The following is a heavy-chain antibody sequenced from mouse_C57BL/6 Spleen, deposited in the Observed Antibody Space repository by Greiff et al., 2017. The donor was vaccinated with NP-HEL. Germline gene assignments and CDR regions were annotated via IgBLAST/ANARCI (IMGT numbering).Heavy chain of an antibody. J-gene: IGHJ2*01. Sequence: VQLQQSGAELVKPGASVKLSCTASGFNIKDYYMHWVKQRTEQGLEWIGRIDPEDGETKYAPKFPGKATITADTSSNTAYLQLSSLTSEDTAVYYCASQLSPDYWGQGTTLTVSS. CDR1: GFNIKDYY. V-gene: IGHV14-2*01. CDR3: ASQLSPDY. D-gene: IGHD3-2*02. CDR2: IDPEDGET.